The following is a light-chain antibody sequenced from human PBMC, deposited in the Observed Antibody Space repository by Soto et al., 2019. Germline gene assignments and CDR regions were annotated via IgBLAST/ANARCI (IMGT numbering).Light chain of an antibody. CDR2: AAS. CDR3: EHYNIAART. J-gene: IGKJ1*01. CDR1: QGISSY. Sequence: IQLTQSPSSLSASVGDRVNLTCRASQGISSYLAWYQQKPGKAPKLLIYAASTLQSGVPSRFSGSESGTDVTLTISSLQPEDVATYYCEHYNIAARTFGQGTKVDIK. V-gene: IGKV1-9*01.